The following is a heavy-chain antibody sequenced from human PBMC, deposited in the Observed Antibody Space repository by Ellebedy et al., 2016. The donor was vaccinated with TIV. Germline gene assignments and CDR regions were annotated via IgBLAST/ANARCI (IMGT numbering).Heavy chain of an antibody. V-gene: IGHV3-11*01. CDR2: ISSSGSTI. Sequence: GGSLRLSXAASGFTLSDYYMSWIRQAPGKGLEWVSYISSSGSTIYYADSVKGRFTISRDNAKNSLYLQMNSLRAEDTAVYYCARDRGGSYSPVDYWGQGTLVTVSS. CDR1: GFTLSDYY. D-gene: IGHD1-26*01. CDR3: ARDRGGSYSPVDY. J-gene: IGHJ4*02.